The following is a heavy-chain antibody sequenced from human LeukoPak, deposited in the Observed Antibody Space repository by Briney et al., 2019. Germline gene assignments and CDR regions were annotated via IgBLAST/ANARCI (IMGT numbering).Heavy chain of an antibody. V-gene: IGHV3-23*01. J-gene: IGHJ4*02. CDR3: ARGWTTFHH. CDR1: GFTFNHYA. D-gene: IGHD1-1*01. Sequence: GGSLRLSCVGSGFTFNHYAMSWVRRAPGKGLERVASVSENGDGTMYPDSVKSRFTISRDNSRKTVLLQVNSLRVEDAATYYCARGWTTFHHWGQGALVTVSS. CDR2: VSENGDGT.